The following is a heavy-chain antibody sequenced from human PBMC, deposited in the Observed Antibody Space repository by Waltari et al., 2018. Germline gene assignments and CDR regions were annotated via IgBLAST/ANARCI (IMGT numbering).Heavy chain of an antibody. CDR3: AKDLAIFGVVIYYYGMDV. V-gene: IGHV3-30*02. J-gene: IGHJ6*02. Sequence: AASGFTFSSYGMHWVRQAPGKGLEWVAFIRYDGSNKYYADSVKGRFTISRDNSKNTLYLQMNSLRAEDTAVYYCAKDLAIFGVVIYYYGMDVWGQGTTVTVSS. CDR2: IRYDGSNK. CDR1: GFTFSSYG. D-gene: IGHD3-3*01.